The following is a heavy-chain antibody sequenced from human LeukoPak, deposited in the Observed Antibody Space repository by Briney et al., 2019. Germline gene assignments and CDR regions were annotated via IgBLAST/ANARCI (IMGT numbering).Heavy chain of an antibody. D-gene: IGHD3-3*01. J-gene: IGHJ4*02. Sequence: GGSLRLSCAASGFTFSSYAMSWVRQALGKGLEWVSAISGSGGSTYYADSVKGRFTISRDNSKNTLYLQMNSLRAEDTAVYYCAKGRGFLRFLEWLLFDYWGQGTLVTVSS. CDR2: ISGSGGST. CDR3: AKGRGFLRFLEWLLFDY. CDR1: GFTFSSYA. V-gene: IGHV3-23*01.